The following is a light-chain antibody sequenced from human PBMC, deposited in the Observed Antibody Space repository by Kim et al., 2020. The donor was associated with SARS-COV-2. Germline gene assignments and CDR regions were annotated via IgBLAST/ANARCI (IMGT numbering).Light chain of an antibody. CDR2: LNREGIH. Sequence: ASVKLTCTLSSGHSSYAIAWHQQQPEKGPRYLMNLNREGIHSKGDGIPDRFSGSSSGAERYLTISSLQSEDEADYYCQTWGTGIVVFGGGTQLTVL. CDR1: SGHSSYA. J-gene: IGLJ2*01. CDR3: QTWGTGIVV. V-gene: IGLV4-69*01.